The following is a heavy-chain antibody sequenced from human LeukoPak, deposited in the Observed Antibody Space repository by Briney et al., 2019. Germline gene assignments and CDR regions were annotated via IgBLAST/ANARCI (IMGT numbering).Heavy chain of an antibody. J-gene: IGHJ4*02. CDR1: GYTFTSYA. V-gene: IGHV1-3*03. CDR2: INAGNGNT. D-gene: IGHD6-13*01. Sequence: ASVKVSCKASGYTFTSYAMHWVRQAPGQRLEWMGWINAGNGNTKYSQEFQGRVTITRDTSASTAYMELSSLRSEDMAVYYCARESSSWYHRFLFDYWGQGTLVTVSS. CDR3: ARESSSWYHRFLFDY.